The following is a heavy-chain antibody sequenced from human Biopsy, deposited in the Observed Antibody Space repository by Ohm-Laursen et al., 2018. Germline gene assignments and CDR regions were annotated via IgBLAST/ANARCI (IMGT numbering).Heavy chain of an antibody. J-gene: IGHJ6*02. CDR1: GFTFTDYD. D-gene: IGHD1-1*01. CDR2: ISPCSTNI. V-gene: IGHV3-11*01. CDR3: ARNVRLEMTDHSGVTTYSRYFAMDA. Sequence: SLRLSCSASGFTFTDYDISWVRHVPGQGLEWLALISPCSTNIYYADSVRGRFFISRDDDKNSVSLEMSSLRADDTAIYFCARNVRLEMTDHSGVTTYSRYFAMDAWGRGTTVTVSS.